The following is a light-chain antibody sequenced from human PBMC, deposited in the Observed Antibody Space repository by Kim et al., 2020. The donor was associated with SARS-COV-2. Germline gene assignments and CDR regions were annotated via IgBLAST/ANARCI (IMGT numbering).Light chain of an antibody. CDR1: SSNIEGNT. CDR3: AAWDDSLNGPV. CDR2: SND. Sequence: GQSVTISCSGGSSNIEGNTVSWYQQLPGTAPKLLIYSNDQRPSGVPGRFSGSESGTSAFLAISGLQSEDEAHYYCAAWDDSLNGPVFGGGTQLTVL. V-gene: IGLV1-44*01. J-gene: IGLJ3*02.